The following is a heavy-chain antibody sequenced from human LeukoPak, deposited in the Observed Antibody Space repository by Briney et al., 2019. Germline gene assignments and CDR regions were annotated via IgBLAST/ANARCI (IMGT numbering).Heavy chain of an antibody. CDR1: GGSISSSSYY. Sequence: SETLSLTCTVSGGSISSSSYYWGWIRQPPGKGLEWIGSIYHSGSNYYNPSLKSRVTISVDTSKNQFSLKLSSVTAADTAVYYCARDLRYFDWLYFDYWGQGTLVTVSS. J-gene: IGHJ4*02. CDR3: ARDLRYFDWLYFDY. D-gene: IGHD3-9*01. V-gene: IGHV4-39*07. CDR2: IYHSGSN.